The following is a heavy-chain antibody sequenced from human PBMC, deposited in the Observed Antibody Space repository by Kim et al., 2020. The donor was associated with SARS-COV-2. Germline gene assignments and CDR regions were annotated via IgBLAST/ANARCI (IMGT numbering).Heavy chain of an antibody. Sequence: GGSLRLSCAASGFTFSSYGMHWVRQAPGKGLEWVAVISYDGSNKYYADSVKGRFTISRDNSKNTLYLQMNSLRAEDTAVYYCAKDSARYCSGGSCSSYYYYYYMDVWGKGTTVTVSS. CDR3: AKDSARYCSGGSCSSYYYYYYMDV. CDR2: ISYDGSNK. CDR1: GFTFSSYG. V-gene: IGHV3-30*18. J-gene: IGHJ6*03. D-gene: IGHD2-15*01.